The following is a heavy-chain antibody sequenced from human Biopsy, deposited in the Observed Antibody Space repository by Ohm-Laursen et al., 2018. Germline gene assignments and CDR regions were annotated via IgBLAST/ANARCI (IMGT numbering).Heavy chain of an antibody. V-gene: IGHV2-70*04. J-gene: IGHJ6*02. D-gene: IGHD2-2*02. Sequence: TQTLTLTCTLSGFSLNTRGMPVTWIRQPPGKALEWLARIDWGDAKFYSESLKTRLTISKGTSENHVVLTLSDVAPVDTATYYCARIPILVVPAAIVYRHRRHLQGLDVWGQGTTVIVSS. CDR3: ARIPILVVPAAIVYRHRRHLQGLDV. CDR2: IDWGDAK. CDR1: GFSLNTRGMP.